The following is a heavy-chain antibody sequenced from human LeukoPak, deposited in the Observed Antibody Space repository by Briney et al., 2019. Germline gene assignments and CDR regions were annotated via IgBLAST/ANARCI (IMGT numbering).Heavy chain of an antibody. D-gene: IGHD3-9*01. Sequence: PGGSLRLSCAASGFTFSSYSMNWVRQAPGKGLEWVSYISSSSSTIYYADSVKGRFTISRDNAKNSLYLQMNSLRAEDTAVYYCARVPSYLRYFIWGQGTMVTVSS. CDR3: ARVPSYLRYFI. CDR1: GFTFSSYS. CDR2: ISSSSSTI. V-gene: IGHV3-48*01. J-gene: IGHJ3*02.